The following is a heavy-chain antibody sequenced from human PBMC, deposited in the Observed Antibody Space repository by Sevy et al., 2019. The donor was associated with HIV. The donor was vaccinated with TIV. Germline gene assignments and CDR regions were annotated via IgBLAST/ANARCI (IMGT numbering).Heavy chain of an antibody. CDR2: IKQGGSET. CDR3: ARCQPDNYYHDGAVYYGLLFDH. J-gene: IGHJ4*02. V-gene: IGHV3-7*01. CDR1: GFTFGDYW. D-gene: IGHD3-9*01. Sequence: GESLKISCAASGFTFGDYWLTWVRQVPGKGLEWVANIKQGGSETYYADSVKGRFSISRDNAKNSLYLQMNSPRAEDTAVYYCARCQPDNYYHDGAVYYGLLFDHWGQGALVTVSS.